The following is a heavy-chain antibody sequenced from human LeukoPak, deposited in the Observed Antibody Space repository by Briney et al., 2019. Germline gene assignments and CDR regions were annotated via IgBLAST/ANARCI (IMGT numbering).Heavy chain of an antibody. V-gene: IGHV3-30-3*01. CDR1: GFTFSSYA. CDR3: ASEAPDYGDYEVSPFDP. Sequence: GGSLRLSCAASGFTFSSYAMHWVRQAPGKGLEWVAVISYDGSNKYYADSVKGRFTISRDNSKNTLYLQMNSLRAEDTAVYYCASEAPDYGDYEVSPFDPWGQGTLVTVSS. CDR2: ISYDGSNK. D-gene: IGHD4-17*01. J-gene: IGHJ5*02.